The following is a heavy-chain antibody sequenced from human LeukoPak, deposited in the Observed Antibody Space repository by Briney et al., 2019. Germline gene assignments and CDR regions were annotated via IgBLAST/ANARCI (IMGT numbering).Heavy chain of an antibody. J-gene: IGHJ4*02. V-gene: IGHV4-59*01. CDR1: GGSISSYY. CDR2: IYYSGST. CDR3: ANRDGYNGSIDY. D-gene: IGHD5-24*01. Sequence: SETLSLTCTVSGGSISSYYWSWIRQPPGKGLEGIGYIYYSGSTNYNPYLESRVTISVDTSKNQFSLKLSSVTAADTAVYYCANRDGYNGSIDYWGQGTLVTVSS.